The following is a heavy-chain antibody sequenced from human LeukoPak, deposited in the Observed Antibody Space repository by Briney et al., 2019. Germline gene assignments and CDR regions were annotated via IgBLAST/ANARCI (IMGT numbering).Heavy chain of an antibody. D-gene: IGHD2-15*01. CDR2: IYYSGST. J-gene: IGHJ4*02. CDR1: GGSISSHY. CDR3: ARDNYPLPLDI. V-gene: IGHV4-59*11. Sequence: PSETLSLTCTVSGGSISSHYWSWIRQPPGKGLEWIGYIYYSGSTNYNPSLKSRVTVSVDTSKNQFSLKLSSVTAADTAVYYCARDNYPLPLDIWDQGTLVTVSS.